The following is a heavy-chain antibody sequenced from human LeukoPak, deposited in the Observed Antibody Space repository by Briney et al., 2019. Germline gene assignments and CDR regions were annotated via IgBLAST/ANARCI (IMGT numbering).Heavy chain of an antibody. V-gene: IGHV5-51*01. CDR2: IYPGDSDT. J-gene: IGHJ4*02. CDR1: GYTFSSYW. D-gene: IGHD3-3*01. Sequence: GESLRISYKGCGYTFSSYWIGWVRQMPGKGLEWMGIIYPGDSDTRYSPSLQGQVTISVDTSIGTAYLQWSSLKASDTAIYYCARQNDFRLDYWGQGTLVTVSS. CDR3: ARQNDFRLDY.